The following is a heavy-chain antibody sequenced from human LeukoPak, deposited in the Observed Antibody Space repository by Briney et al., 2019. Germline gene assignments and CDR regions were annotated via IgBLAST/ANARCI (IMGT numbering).Heavy chain of an antibody. J-gene: IGHJ4*02. CDR3: AKDTVPHPGSSGRDSYYDY. CDR2: ISWNSGSI. Sequence: GGSLRLSCAASGFSFSSYAMSWVRQAPGKGLEWVSGISWNSGSIGYADSVKGRFTISRDNAKNSLYLQMNSLRAEDTALYYCAKDTVPHPGSSGRDSYYDYWGQGTLVTVSS. V-gene: IGHV3-9*01. CDR1: GFSFSSYA. D-gene: IGHD6-19*01.